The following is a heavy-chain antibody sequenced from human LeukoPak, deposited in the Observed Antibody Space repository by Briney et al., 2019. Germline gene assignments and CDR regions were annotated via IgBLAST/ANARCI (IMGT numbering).Heavy chain of an antibody. D-gene: IGHD3-22*01. V-gene: IGHV3-30-3*01. CDR3: ARDEVTMKAFQH. CDR2: IASDGSHT. J-gene: IGHJ1*01. CDR1: GFTFSTYF. Sequence: PGGSLRLSCAASGFTFSTYFMHWVRQAPGKGLEWVADIASDGSHTFYVESVKGRFTISRDNSKNTLYLQMNSLRAEDTAVYYCARDEVTMKAFQHWGQGTLVTVSS.